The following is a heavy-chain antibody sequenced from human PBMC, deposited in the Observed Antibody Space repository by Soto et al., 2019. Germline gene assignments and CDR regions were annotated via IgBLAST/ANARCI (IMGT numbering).Heavy chain of an antibody. D-gene: IGHD2-2*01. CDR3: KTDVVVVPSSNGPRDY. Sequence: GGSLRLSCAASGFTFSTYWMHWVRQLPGKGLVWVSRINSDGSRKTYADSVRGRFTVSRDNAKNTLYLQMNSLRDEDTAVYYCKTDVVVVPSSNGPRDYWGQGTLVTVSS. CDR2: INSDGSRK. V-gene: IGHV3-74*01. CDR1: GFTFSTYW. J-gene: IGHJ4*02.